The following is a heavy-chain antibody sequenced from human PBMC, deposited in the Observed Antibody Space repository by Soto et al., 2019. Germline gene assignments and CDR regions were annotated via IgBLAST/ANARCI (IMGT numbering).Heavy chain of an antibody. CDR2: IGAAAPTI. CDR3: ARNYCAGDC. J-gene: IGHJ4*02. V-gene: IGHV3-48*02. D-gene: IGHD2-21*01. CDR1: GFTFKNDG. Sequence: WGSLRLSCAASGFTFKNDGMNWVCQAPGKGLEWVSFIGAAAPTIYYADSVNGRFTISRDNAQSSLYLQMNSPRDEDAAIYYCARNYCAGDCWGQGTLVTVSS.